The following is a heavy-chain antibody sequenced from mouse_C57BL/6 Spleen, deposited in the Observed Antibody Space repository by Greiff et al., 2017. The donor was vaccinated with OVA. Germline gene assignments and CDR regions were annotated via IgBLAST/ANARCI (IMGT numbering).Heavy chain of an antibody. CDR1: GYTFTSYW. CDR3: ARRDGYYGAMDY. D-gene: IGHD2-3*01. J-gene: IGHJ4*01. Sequence: VKLQQPGAELVKPGASVKMSCKASGYTFTSYWITWVKQRPGQGLEWIGDIYPGSGSTKYNEKFKSKATLTVDTSSSTAYMQLSSLTSEDSAVYYCARRDGYYGAMDYWGQGTSVTVSS. V-gene: IGHV1-55*01. CDR2: IYPGSGST.